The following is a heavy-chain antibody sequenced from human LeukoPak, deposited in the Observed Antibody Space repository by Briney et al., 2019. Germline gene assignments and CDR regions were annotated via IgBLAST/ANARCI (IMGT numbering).Heavy chain of an antibody. D-gene: IGHD3-22*01. J-gene: IGHJ4*02. CDR1: GFTFSTYA. CDR3: AKGSGYADY. Sequence: GGSLRLSCAASGFTFSTYAMNWVRQAPGKGLEWVSTISVSGGNTYYADSVKGRLTISRDNSKNTLYLQMNSLRAEDTALYYCAKGSGYADYWGQGTLVTVAS. CDR2: ISVSGGNT. V-gene: IGHV3-23*01.